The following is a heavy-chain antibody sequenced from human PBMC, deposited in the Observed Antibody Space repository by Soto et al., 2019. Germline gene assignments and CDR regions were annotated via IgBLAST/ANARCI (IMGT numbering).Heavy chain of an antibody. CDR1: GFTFSDHY. V-gene: IGHV3-11*01. CDR3: ARGGGSSPFDY. Sequence: GGSLRLSCAASGFTFSDHYMAWFRQTPERGLEWLAYISHRSLTVYHARSVKDRFSISRDDATDPLYLQMNSLRVEDTAVYFCARGGGSSPFDYWGQGTVVTVSS. J-gene: IGHJ4*02. D-gene: IGHD6-6*01. CDR2: ISHRSLTV.